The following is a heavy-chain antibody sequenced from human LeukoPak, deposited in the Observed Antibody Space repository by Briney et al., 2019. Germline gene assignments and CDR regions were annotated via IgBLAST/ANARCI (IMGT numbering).Heavy chain of an antibody. CDR3: AKEGTVTGFDY. Sequence: GESLKISCKGSGYSFTSYWISWVHQMPGKGLEWMGRIDPSDSYTNYSPSFQGHVTISADESISTAYLQWSSLKASDTAMYYCAKEGTVTGFDYWGQGALVTVSS. CDR2: IDPSDSYT. CDR1: GYSFTSYW. V-gene: IGHV5-10-1*01. D-gene: IGHD4-17*01. J-gene: IGHJ4*02.